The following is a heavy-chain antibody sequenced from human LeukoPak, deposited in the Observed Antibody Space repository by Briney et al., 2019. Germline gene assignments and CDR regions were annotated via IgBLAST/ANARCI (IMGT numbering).Heavy chain of an antibody. J-gene: IGHJ4*02. D-gene: IGHD3-22*01. V-gene: IGHV3-21*01. CDR3: ARGDSSGYSYFDY. CDR1: GLTFSSYS. CDR2: ISSSSSYI. Sequence: GGSWDPSGAASGLTFSSYSLTWVGQAQGKGLNWVSSISSSSSYIYYADSVKGRFTISRDNAKNSLYLQMNSLRAEDTAVYYCARGDSSGYSYFDYWGQGTLVTVSS.